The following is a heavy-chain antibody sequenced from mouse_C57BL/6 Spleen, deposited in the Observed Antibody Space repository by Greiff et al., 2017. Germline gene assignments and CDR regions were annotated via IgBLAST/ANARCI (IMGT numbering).Heavy chain of an antibody. CDR3: ARSRNTVNWDYFDY. J-gene: IGHJ2*01. Sequence: QVQLQQSGAELMKPGASVKLSCKATGYTFTGYWIEWVKQRPGHGLEWIGEILPGSGSTNYNEKFKGKATFTANTSSNTAYMQLSSLTAEDSAIYYCARSRNTVNWDYFDYWGQGTTLTVSS. D-gene: IGHD1-1*01. V-gene: IGHV1-9*01. CDR1: GYTFTGYW. CDR2: ILPGSGST.